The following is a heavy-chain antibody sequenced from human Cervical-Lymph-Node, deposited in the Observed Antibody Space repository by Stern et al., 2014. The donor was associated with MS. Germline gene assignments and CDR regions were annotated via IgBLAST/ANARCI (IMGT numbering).Heavy chain of an antibody. D-gene: IGHD3-3*01. Sequence: QVQLQESGPGLVKPSQTLSLTCTVSGGSISSGGYYWSWIRQHPGMGLEWIGYIYYSGSTYYNPSLKSRVTISVDTSKNQFSLKLSSVTAADTAVYYCARVSYDFWSGYYVFDYWGQGTLVTVSS. J-gene: IGHJ4*02. CDR3: ARVSYDFWSGYYVFDY. CDR2: IYYSGST. CDR1: GGSISSGGYY. V-gene: IGHV4-31*03.